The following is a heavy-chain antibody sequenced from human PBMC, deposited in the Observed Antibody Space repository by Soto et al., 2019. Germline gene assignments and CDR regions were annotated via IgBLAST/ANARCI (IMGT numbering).Heavy chain of an antibody. V-gene: IGHV1-24*01. CDR2: FDPEDGET. D-gene: IGHD2-8*01. CDR3: AGATRVYGGYYYMDV. CDR1: GYTLTELS. Sequence: ASVKVSCKVSGYTLTELSMHWVRQAPGKGLEWMGGFDPEDGETIYAQKFQGRVTMTEDTSTDTAYMELSSLRSEDTAVYYCAGATRVYGGYYYMDVWGKGTTVTVSS. J-gene: IGHJ6*03.